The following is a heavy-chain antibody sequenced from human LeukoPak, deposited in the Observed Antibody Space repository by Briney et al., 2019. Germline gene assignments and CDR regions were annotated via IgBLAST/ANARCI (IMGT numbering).Heavy chain of an antibody. V-gene: IGHV3-7*01. CDR2: IKQDGSDK. CDR1: GFSFSSYW. CDR3: ARDYVDKGFDP. Sequence: GGSLRLSCAASGFSFSSYWMSWVRQAPGKGLEWVANIKQDGSDKYYLTSVRGRFTISRDNAKNSLFLQMNSLRAEDTAVYYCARDYVDKGFDPWGQGTLVTVSS. J-gene: IGHJ5*02. D-gene: IGHD4-23*01.